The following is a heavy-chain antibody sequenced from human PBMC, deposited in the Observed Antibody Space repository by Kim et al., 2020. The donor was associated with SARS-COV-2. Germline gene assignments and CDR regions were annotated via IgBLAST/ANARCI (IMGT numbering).Heavy chain of an antibody. J-gene: IGHJ4*02. D-gene: IGHD3-22*01. Sequence: PSVKSRLTISIDTSKNQFSLKLSSVTAADTAVYFCARAPPYYDDSSGYFDYRGQGTLVTVSS. V-gene: IGHV4-31*02. CDR3: ARAPPYYDDSSGYFDY.